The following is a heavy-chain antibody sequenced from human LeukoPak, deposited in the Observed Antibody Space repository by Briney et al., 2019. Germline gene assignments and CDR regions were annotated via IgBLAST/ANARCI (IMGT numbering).Heavy chain of an antibody. CDR3: ARADAYYYDSSGYYY. Sequence: GGSLRLSCAASGFTFSIYWMSWVRQAPGKGLEWVANIKQDGSEKYYVDSVKGRFTISRDNAKNSLYLQMNSLRAEDTAVYYCARADAYYYDSSGYYYWGQGTLVTVSS. J-gene: IGHJ4*02. CDR1: GFTFSIYW. V-gene: IGHV3-7*01. CDR2: IKQDGSEK. D-gene: IGHD3-22*01.